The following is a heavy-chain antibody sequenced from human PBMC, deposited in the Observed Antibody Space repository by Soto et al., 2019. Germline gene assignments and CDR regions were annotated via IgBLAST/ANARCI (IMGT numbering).Heavy chain of an antibody. Sequence: EVQLLESGGGLVQPGGSLRLSCAASGVTFSSYAMRWVRQAPGKGLEWVSAISGSGDSTYYADSVEGRFTISRDNSKNTLYLQMNTLRAEDTAVYYCARRGSGNYYDYWGQGTRVTVSS. J-gene: IGHJ4*02. V-gene: IGHV3-23*01. CDR1: GVTFSSYA. CDR3: ARRGSGNYYDY. D-gene: IGHD1-26*01. CDR2: ISGSGDST.